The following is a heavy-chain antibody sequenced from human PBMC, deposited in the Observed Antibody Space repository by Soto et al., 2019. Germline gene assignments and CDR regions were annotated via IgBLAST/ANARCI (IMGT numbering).Heavy chain of an antibody. CDR2: IWYDGSNK. J-gene: IGHJ4*02. V-gene: IGHV3-33*01. CDR3: ARAERLLWFGELRD. D-gene: IGHD3-10*01. Sequence: QVQLVESGGGVVQPGRSLRLSCAASGFTFSSYGMHWVRQAPGKGLEWVAVIWYDGSNKYYADSVKGRFTISRDNSKDTLYLQMNSLRAEDTAVYYCARAERLLWFGELRDWGQGTLVTVSS. CDR1: GFTFSSYG.